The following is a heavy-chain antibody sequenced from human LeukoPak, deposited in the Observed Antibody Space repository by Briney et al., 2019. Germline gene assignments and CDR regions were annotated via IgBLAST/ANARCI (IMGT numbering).Heavy chain of an antibody. J-gene: IGHJ4*02. Sequence: GGSLRLSCAASGFTFSSYSMNWVRQAPGKGLEWVSAMSSSDDGRYYAASVRGRFTISRDTSRNTLYLQMNSLRAEDAAVYYCAKAPVTSCRGAFCYPFDYWGQGTLVTVSS. CDR2: MSSSDDGR. CDR3: AKAPVTSCRGAFCYPFDY. D-gene: IGHD2-15*01. V-gene: IGHV3-23*01. CDR1: GFTFSSYS.